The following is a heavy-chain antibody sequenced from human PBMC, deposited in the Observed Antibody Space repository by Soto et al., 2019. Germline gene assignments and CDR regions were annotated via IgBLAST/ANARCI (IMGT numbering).Heavy chain of an antibody. D-gene: IGHD3-10*01. CDR2: IIPILGIA. Sequence: SVKVSCKASGYTFTGYYMHWVRQAPGQGLEWMGRIIPILGIANYAQKFQGRVTITADKSTSTAYMELSSLRSEDTAVYYCARSHPARGNWFDPWGQGTLVTVSS. J-gene: IGHJ5*02. CDR3: ARSHPARGNWFDP. CDR1: GYTFTGYY. V-gene: IGHV1-69*02.